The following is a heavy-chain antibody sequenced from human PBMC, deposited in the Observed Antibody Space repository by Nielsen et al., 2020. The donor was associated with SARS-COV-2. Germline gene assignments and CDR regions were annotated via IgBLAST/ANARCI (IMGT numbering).Heavy chain of an antibody. D-gene: IGHD6-6*01. CDR1: GFTFSDYY. CDR2: ISSSGSDT. V-gene: IGHV3-11*03. Sequence: GGSLRLSCAASGFTFSDYYMSWIRQAPGKGLEWVSHISSSGSDTNYADSVKGRFTTSRDNGKNSLYLQMNSLRAEDTAVYYCATVYSSSSYYYYYGMDVWGQGTTVTVSS. J-gene: IGHJ6*02. CDR3: ATVYSSSSYYYYYGMDV.